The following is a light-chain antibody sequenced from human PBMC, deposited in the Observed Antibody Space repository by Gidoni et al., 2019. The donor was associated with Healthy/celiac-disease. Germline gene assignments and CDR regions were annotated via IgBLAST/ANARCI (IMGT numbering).Light chain of an antibody. V-gene: IGKV1-39*01. CDR2: AAS. Sequence: DIQMTQSPSSLSASVGDRVTITCRASQSIITYLNWYQQKPGKAPKLLIYAASSLQSGVPSRFSGSGSVTDFTLTISSLQPGDFATYYCQQSYTTPRTFGQGTKLEIK. CDR3: QQSYTTPRT. CDR1: QSIITY. J-gene: IGKJ2*02.